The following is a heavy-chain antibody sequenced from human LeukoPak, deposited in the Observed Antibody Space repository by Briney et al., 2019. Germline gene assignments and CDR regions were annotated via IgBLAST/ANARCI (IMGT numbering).Heavy chain of an antibody. CDR2: INPNSGGT. D-gene: IGHD1-26*01. Sequence: ASVKVSCKASGYTFTTYYMHWVRQAPGQGLEWVGWINPNSGGTNYAQNFQGRVTMTRDTSISTVYMELSSLRSDDTAVYFCAREGSRVGAPKPPSDYWGREPWSPSPQ. V-gene: IGHV1-2*02. CDR1: GYTFTTYY. J-gene: IGHJ4*02. CDR3: AREGSRVGAPKPPSDY.